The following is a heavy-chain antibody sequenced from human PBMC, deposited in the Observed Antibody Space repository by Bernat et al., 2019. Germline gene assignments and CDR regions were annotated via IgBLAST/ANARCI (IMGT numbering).Heavy chain of an antibody. CDR1: GGSFSGYY. J-gene: IGHJ3*02. CDR2: INHSGST. CDR3: ARGDAFDI. V-gene: IGHV4-34*01. Sequence: QVQLQQWGAGLLKPSETLSLTCAVYGGSFSGYYWSWIRQPPGKGLEWIGEINHSGSTNYNPSLKSRVTISVDTSKNQFSLMLSSVTAADTAVYYCARGDAFDIWGQGTMVTVSS.